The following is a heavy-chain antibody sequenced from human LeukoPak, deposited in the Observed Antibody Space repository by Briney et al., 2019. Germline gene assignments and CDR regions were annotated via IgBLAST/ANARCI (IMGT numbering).Heavy chain of an antibody. D-gene: IGHD2-15*01. CDR3: ARGELLVRRYYYYYMDV. CDR1: GGSISSYY. Sequence: SETLSLTCTVSGGSISSYYWSWIRQPAGKGLEWIGRIYTSGSTNYNPSLQSRVTMSVDTSKNQFSLKLSSVTAADTAVYYCARGELLVRRYYYYYMDVWGKGTTVTVSS. J-gene: IGHJ6*03. V-gene: IGHV4-4*07. CDR2: IYTSGST.